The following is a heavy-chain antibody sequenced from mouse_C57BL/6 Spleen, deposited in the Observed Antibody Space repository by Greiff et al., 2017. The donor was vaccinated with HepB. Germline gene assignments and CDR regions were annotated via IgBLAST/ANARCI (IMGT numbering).Heavy chain of an antibody. J-gene: IGHJ3*01. V-gene: IGHV1-15*01. CDR3: TRSHGSSPFAY. CDR1: GYTFTDYE. Sequence: QVQLKESGAELVRPGASVTLSCKASGYTFTDYEMHWVKQTPVHGLEWIGAIDPETGGTAYNQKFKGKAILTADKSSSTAYMELRSLTSEDSAVYYCTRSHGSSPFAYWGQGTLVTVSA. CDR2: IDPETGGT. D-gene: IGHD1-1*01.